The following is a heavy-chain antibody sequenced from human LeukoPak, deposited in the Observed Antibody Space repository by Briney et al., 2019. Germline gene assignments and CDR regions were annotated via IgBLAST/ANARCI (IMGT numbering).Heavy chain of an antibody. J-gene: IGHJ3*02. D-gene: IGHD1-7*01. CDR2: IYYSGST. Sequence: PSETLSLTCTVSGGSISSSSYYWGWIRQPPGKGLEWIGSIYYSGSTYYNPSLKSRVTISVDTSKNQFSLKLSSVTAADTAVYYCASVPYDWNYGSDAFDIWGQGTMVTVSS. V-gene: IGHV4-39*01. CDR1: GGSISSSSYY. CDR3: ASVPYDWNYGSDAFDI.